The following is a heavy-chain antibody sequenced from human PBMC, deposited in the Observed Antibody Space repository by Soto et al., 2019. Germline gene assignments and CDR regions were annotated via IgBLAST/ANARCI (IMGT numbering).Heavy chain of an antibody. V-gene: IGHV1-3*01. D-gene: IGHD3-22*01. CDR2: INAGNGNT. CDR1: GYTFTSYA. CDR3: ARSYYYDSSGYEPDGYFDY. J-gene: IGHJ4*02. Sequence: ASVKVSCKASGYTFTSYAMHWVRQAPGQRLEWMGWINAGNGNTKYSQKFQGRVTITRDTSASTAYMELSSLRSEDTAVYYCARSYYYDSSGYEPDGYFDYWGQGTLVTVSS.